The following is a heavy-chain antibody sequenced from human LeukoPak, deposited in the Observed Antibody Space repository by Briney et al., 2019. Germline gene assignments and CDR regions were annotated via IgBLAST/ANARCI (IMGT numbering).Heavy chain of an antibody. D-gene: IGHD6-19*01. CDR1: GDSISRNSYY. CDR2: LFYSGNT. CDR3: AKQRTASRGWYIDY. J-gene: IGHJ4*02. V-gene: IGHV4-39*01. Sequence: PSETLSLTCTVSGDSISRNSYYWGWIRQPPGKGLEWIGSLFYSGNTYYNPSLRSRLTISRDTSKNQFSLKLSPVTAADTAVYFCAKQRTASRGWYIDYWGQGTLVTVSS.